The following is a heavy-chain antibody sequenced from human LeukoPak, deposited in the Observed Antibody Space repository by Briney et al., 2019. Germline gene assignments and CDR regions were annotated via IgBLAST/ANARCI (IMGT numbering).Heavy chain of an antibody. CDR3: ARGGAESEDY. Sequence: GASVKVSCKASGYTFTGYYMHWVRQAPGQGLEWMGGIIPIFGTANYAQKFQGRVTITADESTSTAYMELSSLRSEDTAVYYCARGGAESEDYWGQGTLVTVSS. J-gene: IGHJ4*02. CDR1: GYTFTGYY. D-gene: IGHD1-14*01. V-gene: IGHV1-69*13. CDR2: IIPIFGTA.